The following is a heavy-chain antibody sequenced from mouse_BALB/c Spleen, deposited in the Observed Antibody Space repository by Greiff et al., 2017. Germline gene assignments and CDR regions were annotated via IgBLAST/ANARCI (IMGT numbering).Heavy chain of an antibody. V-gene: IGHV2-9*02. CDR1: GFSLTSYG. D-gene: IGHD1-1*01. CDR2: IWAGGST. J-gene: IGHJ1*01. CDR3: ARVVTTVVVDWYFDV. Sequence: VNLVESGPGLVAPSQSLSITCTVSGFSLTSYGVHWVRQPPGKGLEWLGVIWAGGSTNYNSALMSRLSISKDNSKSQVFLKMNSLQTDDTAMYYCARVVTTVVVDWYFDVWGAGTTVTVSS.